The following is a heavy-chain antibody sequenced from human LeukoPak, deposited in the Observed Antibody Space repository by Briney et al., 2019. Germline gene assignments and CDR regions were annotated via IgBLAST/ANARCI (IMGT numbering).Heavy chain of an antibody. Sequence: GGSLRLSCAASGFTFDDYAMHWVRQAPGKGLEWVSGITWNGAFIAYADSVKGRFTISRDNAKNSLYLQMNSLRSEDTALYYCAKDISPRRYFGWSAPGFDYWGQGTMVIVSS. CDR1: GFTFDDYA. CDR3: AKDISPRRYFGWSAPGFDY. J-gene: IGHJ4*02. CDR2: ITWNGAFI. V-gene: IGHV3-9*01. D-gene: IGHD3-9*01.